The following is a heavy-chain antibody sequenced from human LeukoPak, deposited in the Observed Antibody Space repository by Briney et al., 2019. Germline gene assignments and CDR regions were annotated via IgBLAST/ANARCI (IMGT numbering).Heavy chain of an antibody. Sequence: SETLSLTCTVSGGSISSSSYYWGWIRQPPGKGLEWIGSMYSSESTYYNPSLKSRVTISVDTSKNQFSLKLSSVTAADTAVYYCARSGSGYLRYYFDYWGQGTLVTVSS. CDR2: MYSSEST. CDR1: GGSISSSSYY. D-gene: IGHD5-12*01. CDR3: ARSGSGYLRYYFDY. J-gene: IGHJ4*02. V-gene: IGHV4-39*07.